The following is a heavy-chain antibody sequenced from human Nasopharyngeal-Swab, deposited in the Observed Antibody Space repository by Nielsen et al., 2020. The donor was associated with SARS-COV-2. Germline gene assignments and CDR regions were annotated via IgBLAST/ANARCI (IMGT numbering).Heavy chain of an antibody. Sequence: GESLKISCAASEFSVRSNYMNWVRQAPGKGLEWVSVLYSGGTAYYAASVKGRFTTSRDNSKNMLYLQMNSLRAEDTAVYYCASSYYPGSGTSYGMDVWGHGTTVTVSS. CDR2: LYSGGTA. D-gene: IGHD3-10*01. CDR1: EFSVRSNY. V-gene: IGHV3-66*01. J-gene: IGHJ6*02. CDR3: ASSYYPGSGTSYGMDV.